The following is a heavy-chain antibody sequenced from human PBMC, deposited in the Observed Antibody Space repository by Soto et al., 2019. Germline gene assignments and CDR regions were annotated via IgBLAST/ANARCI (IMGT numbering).Heavy chain of an antibody. Sequence: EASVKVSCKASGYTFTSYGISWVRQAPGQGLEWMGWISAYNGNTNYAQKLQGRVTMTTDTSTSTAYMELRSLRSDDTAVYYCARGRVTGTTAYYYYYGMDVWGQGTTVTVSS. J-gene: IGHJ6*02. CDR1: GYTFTSYG. CDR2: ISAYNGNT. V-gene: IGHV1-18*01. CDR3: ARGRVTGTTAYYYYYGMDV. D-gene: IGHD1-20*01.